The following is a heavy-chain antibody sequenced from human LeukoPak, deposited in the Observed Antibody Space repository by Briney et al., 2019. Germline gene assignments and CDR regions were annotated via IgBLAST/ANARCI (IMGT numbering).Heavy chain of an antibody. J-gene: IGHJ4*02. CDR1: GDSVSTNRGA. D-gene: IGHD1-26*01. Sequence: SQTLSITWAISGDSVSTNRGAWNWIRQSPSRGLEWLGRTYYRSKWFHDYAGSVISRITINPDTSKNQFSLQLKSMTPEDTAVYYCARDQGRIVDYWGQGTLVTVSS. CDR3: ARDQGRIVDY. CDR2: TYYRSKWFH. V-gene: IGHV6-1*01.